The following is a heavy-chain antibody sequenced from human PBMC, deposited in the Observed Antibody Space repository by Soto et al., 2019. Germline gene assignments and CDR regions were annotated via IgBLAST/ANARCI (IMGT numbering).Heavy chain of an antibody. J-gene: IGHJ3*02. CDR3: ARADDWNDVAEDAFDI. V-gene: IGHV4-39*01. Sequence: VVGGNIRSSSYYWGWNRQTPGKGLEWIGSIYYSGSTYYNPSLKSRVTISVDTSKNQFSLKLSSVTAADTAVYYCARADDWNDVAEDAFDIWGQGTMVTVSS. D-gene: IGHD1-1*01. CDR1: GGNIRSSSYY. CDR2: IYYSGST.